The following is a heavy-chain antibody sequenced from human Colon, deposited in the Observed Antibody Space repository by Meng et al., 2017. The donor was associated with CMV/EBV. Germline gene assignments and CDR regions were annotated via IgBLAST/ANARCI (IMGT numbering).Heavy chain of an antibody. CDR3: ARDCGGPGNGYYCSDY. Sequence: SAKVSCKASGGTFSSYAISWVRQAPGQGLEWMGGIIPILGIANYAQMSQGRLTIIADKSTSTAYMEPSSLRSDDTAVYFCARDCGGPGNGYYCSDYWGQGTLVTVSS. CDR1: GGTFSSYA. CDR2: IIPILGIA. J-gene: IGHJ4*02. D-gene: IGHD3-3*01. V-gene: IGHV1-69*10.